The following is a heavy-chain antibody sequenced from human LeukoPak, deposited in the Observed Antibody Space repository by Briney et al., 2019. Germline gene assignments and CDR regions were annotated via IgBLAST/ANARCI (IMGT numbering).Heavy chain of an antibody. V-gene: IGHV1-2*02. CDR2: VNPNNGGT. J-gene: IGHJ4*02. CDR1: KYPFTGYY. CDR3: ARSAPNGRRPLDH. Sequence: ASVKVSCKASKYPFTGYYIHWVRQAPGQGLEYMGWVNPNNGGTNYAQKFLGRVTVTRDTSISTAYMELTRLRSDDTAVYYCARSAPNGRRPLDHWGQGTLVTVSS. D-gene: IGHD1-1*01.